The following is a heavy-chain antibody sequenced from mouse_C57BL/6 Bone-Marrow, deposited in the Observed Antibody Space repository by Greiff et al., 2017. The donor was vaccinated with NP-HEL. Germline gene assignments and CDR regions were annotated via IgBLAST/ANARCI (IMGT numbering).Heavy chain of an antibody. CDR1: GFTINDYY. Sequence: EVQLQQSGAELVKPGASVKLSCTASGFTINDYYMHWVKQRPEQGLEWIGRIYPAGGETKYAPKFQGKATITADTSSNTAYLQLSSLTSEDTAVEYCARPPCNGSSYYWYVDVWGTGTTVTVSS. D-gene: IGHD1-1*01. CDR2: IYPAGGET. CDR3: ARPPCNGSSYYWYVDV. J-gene: IGHJ1*03. V-gene: IGHV14-2*01.